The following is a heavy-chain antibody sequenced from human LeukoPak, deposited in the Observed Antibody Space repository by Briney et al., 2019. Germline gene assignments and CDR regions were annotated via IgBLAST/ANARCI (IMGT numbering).Heavy chain of an antibody. Sequence: SETLSLTGAVYGGSFSGYYWSWIRQPPGKGLEWIGEINHSGSTNYNPSLKSRVTISVDTSKNQFSLKLSSVTAADTAVYYCARYSRIASRLHYFDYWGQGTLVTVSS. CDR3: ARYSRIASRLHYFDY. CDR1: GGSFSGYY. CDR2: INHSGST. J-gene: IGHJ4*02. V-gene: IGHV4-34*01. D-gene: IGHD6-6*01.